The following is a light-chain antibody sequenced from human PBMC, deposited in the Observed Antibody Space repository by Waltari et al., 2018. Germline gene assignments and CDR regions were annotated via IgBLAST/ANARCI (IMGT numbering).Light chain of an antibody. CDR1: QDISNY. Sequence: DIQMTQSPSSLSASVGERVLITCQASQDISNYLNWYQQKPGKSPKLLIYDASNLETGVPSSFSGSGSGTDFTFTISSLQPEDIATYYCQQYDNLPGVTFGPGTKVDIK. V-gene: IGKV1-33*01. CDR3: QQYDNLPGVT. J-gene: IGKJ3*01. CDR2: DAS.